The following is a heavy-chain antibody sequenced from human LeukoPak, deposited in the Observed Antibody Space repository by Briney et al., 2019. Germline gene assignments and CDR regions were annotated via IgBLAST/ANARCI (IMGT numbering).Heavy chain of an antibody. D-gene: IGHD1-26*01. CDR2: VSVFNGNT. Sequence: GASVKVSCKAAGYTFGNYGIKWVRQAPGQGLEWMGWVSVFNGNTNYAQKLQGRVTMTTDTSTSTAYMELRSLRSDDTAVYYCAREVVGATSYFDYWGQGTLVTVSS. V-gene: IGHV1-18*01. CDR3: AREVVGATSYFDY. CDR1: GYTFGNYG. J-gene: IGHJ4*02.